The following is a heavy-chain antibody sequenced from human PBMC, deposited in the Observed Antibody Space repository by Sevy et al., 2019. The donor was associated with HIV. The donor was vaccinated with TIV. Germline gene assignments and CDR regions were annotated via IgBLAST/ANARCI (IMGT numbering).Heavy chain of an antibody. CDR1: GFTFSSYW. J-gene: IGHJ4*02. Sequence: GGSLRLSCAASGFTFSSYWINWVRQAPGEGLEWVANINQGGNQKHYMDSVKGRFTISRDNAENAVYLQMNGLRVEDTAVYYCARGPSGAEAGRFDSWGQGTLVTVSS. CDR2: INQGGNQK. V-gene: IGHV3-7*01. CDR3: ARGPSGAEAGRFDS. D-gene: IGHD6-13*01.